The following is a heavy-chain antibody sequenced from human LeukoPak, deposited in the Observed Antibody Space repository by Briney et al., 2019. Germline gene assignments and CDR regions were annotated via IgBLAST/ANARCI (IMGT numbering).Heavy chain of an antibody. V-gene: IGHV4-34*01. CDR1: GGSFSGYY. CDR2: INHSGST. J-gene: IGHJ4*02. CDR3: ARGLGYYYDSSGYMY. D-gene: IGHD3-22*01. Sequence: SETLSLTCAVYGGSFSGYYWSWIRQPPGKGLEWIGEINHSGSTNYNPSLKSRVTISVDTSKNQFSLKLSSVTAADTAVYYCARGLGYYYDSSGYMYRGQGTLVTVSS.